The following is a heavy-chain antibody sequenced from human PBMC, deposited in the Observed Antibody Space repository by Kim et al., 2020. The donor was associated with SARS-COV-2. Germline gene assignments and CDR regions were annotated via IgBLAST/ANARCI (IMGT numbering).Heavy chain of an antibody. CDR1: GGSFRGYF. J-gene: IGHJ5*02. CDR3: ARRDDL. CDR2: ISHRGTT. Sequence: SETLSLTCAVYGGSFRGYFWSWLRQPPGKGLEWIGDISHRGTTTYNPSLKSRVTMSIDTANNQFSLNVKFMSAADTAAYYCARRDDLWGQGTPVTVSS. V-gene: IGHV4-34*01.